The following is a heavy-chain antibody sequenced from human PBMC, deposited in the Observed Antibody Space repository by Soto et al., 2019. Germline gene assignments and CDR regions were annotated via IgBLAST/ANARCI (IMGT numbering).Heavy chain of an antibody. J-gene: IGHJ4*02. Sequence: QVPLVQSGAEVKKPGSSVKVSCKASGGTFSSYSINWVRQAPGQGLEWMGEIIPIFGTANYAQKFQGRVTSTADESTSTAYMELSSLRSEDTAVYYCARDGGRHSGGMDYWGQGTLGTVSS. V-gene: IGHV1-69*01. CDR2: IIPIFGTA. D-gene: IGHD1-26*01. CDR1: GGTFSSYS. CDR3: ARDGGRHSGGMDY.